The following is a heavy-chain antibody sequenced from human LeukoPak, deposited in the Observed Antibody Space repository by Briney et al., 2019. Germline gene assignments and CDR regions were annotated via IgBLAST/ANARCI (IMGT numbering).Heavy chain of an antibody. CDR2: ISGSGGST. Sequence: GGSLRLSCAASGFTFSSYAMSWVRQAPGKGLEWVSAISGSGGSTYYADSVKGRFTISRDNSKNTLYLQMNSLRAEDTAVYYCARDRPIGYSGYPSYGMDVWGQGTTVTVSS. CDR1: GFTFSSYA. D-gene: IGHD5-12*01. V-gene: IGHV3-23*01. CDR3: ARDRPIGYSGYPSYGMDV. J-gene: IGHJ6*02.